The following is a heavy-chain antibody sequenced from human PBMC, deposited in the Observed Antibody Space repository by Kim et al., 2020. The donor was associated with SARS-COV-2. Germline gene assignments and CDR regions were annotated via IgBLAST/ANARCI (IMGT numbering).Heavy chain of an antibody. Sequence: SETLSLTCVVSGGSIRSDDYYWGWIRQPPGKGLEWIASITHTGTTYFNPSLKSRVTVSVDTSERSLSLTMASVTAADSALYYCARQQTYDYYSRDYYYVSSCDSWGQGILVTVSS. D-gene: IGHD3-22*01. CDR2: ITHTGTT. V-gene: IGHV4-39*01. J-gene: IGHJ4*02. CDR1: GGSIRSDDYY. CDR3: ARQQTYDYYSRDYYYVSSCDS.